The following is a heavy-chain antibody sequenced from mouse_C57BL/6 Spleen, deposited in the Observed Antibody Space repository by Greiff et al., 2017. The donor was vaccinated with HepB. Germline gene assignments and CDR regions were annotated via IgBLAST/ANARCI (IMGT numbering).Heavy chain of an antibody. Sequence: QQSCKASGYTFTSYWMHWVKQRPGQGLEWIGEIDPSDSYTNYNQKFKGKSTLTVDKSSSTAYMQLSSLTSEDSAVYYCARRWDGYAMDYWGQGTSVTVSS. CDR1: GYTFTSYW. J-gene: IGHJ4*01. CDR2: IDPSDSYT. CDR3: ARRWDGYAMDY. V-gene: IGHV1-69*01. D-gene: IGHD4-1*01.